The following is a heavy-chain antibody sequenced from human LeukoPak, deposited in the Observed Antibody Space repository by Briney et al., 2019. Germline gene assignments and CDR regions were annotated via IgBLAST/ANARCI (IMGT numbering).Heavy chain of an antibody. D-gene: IGHD3-10*01. V-gene: IGHV3-23*01. CDR2: ISGSGGGT. J-gene: IGHJ4*02. Sequence: AGGSLRLSCAASGFAFSNYAMTWVRQAPGKGLEWVSAISGSGGGTFYADSVKGRFTISRDNSKNTLYLQMNSLRAEDTAVYYCAKDLLLWFGELTPLFDYWGQGTLVTVSS. CDR3: AKDLLLWFGELTPLFDY. CDR1: GFAFSNYA.